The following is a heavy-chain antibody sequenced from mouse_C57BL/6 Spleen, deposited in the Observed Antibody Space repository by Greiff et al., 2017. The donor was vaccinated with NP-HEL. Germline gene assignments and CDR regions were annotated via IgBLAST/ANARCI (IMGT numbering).Heavy chain of an antibody. D-gene: IGHD2-4*01. CDR1: GYTFTSYW. V-gene: IGHV1-50*01. CDR2: IDPSDSYT. CDR3: ARSYDYGGYYFDY. J-gene: IGHJ2*01. Sequence: QVQLQQPGAELVKPGASVKLSCKASGYTFTSYWMQWVKQRPGQGLEWIGEIDPSDSYTNYNQKFKGKATLTVDTSSSTAYMQLSSLTSEDSAVYYCARSYDYGGYYFDYWGQGTTLTVSS.